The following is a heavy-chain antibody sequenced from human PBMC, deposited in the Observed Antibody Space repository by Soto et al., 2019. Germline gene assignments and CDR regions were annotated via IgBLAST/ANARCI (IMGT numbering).Heavy chain of an antibody. V-gene: IGHV1-69*13. CDR2: IIPIFGTA. D-gene: IGHD3-10*01. CDR1: GGTFSSYA. CDR3: ARERGSGSYFKDAFDI. J-gene: IGHJ3*02. Sequence: ASVKVSCKASGGTFSSYAISWVRQAPGQGLEWMGGIIPIFGTANYAQKFQGRVTITAEESTSTAYMELSSLRYEETAVYYCARERGSGSYFKDAFDIWGHGTMITVSS.